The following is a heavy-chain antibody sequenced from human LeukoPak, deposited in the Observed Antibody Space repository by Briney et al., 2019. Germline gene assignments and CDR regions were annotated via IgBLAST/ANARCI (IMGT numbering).Heavy chain of an antibody. CDR1: GFTFRNAW. CDR3: AWHYFDY. Sequence: PGGSLRLSCAASGFTFRNAWMSWVRQALGKGLEWIARIKSKTDGETTDYAAPVQGRFSISRDDSKNTLYLQMKSLDTEDTAVYYCAWHYFDYWGQGTLVTVSS. CDR2: IKSKTDGETT. J-gene: IGHJ4*02. V-gene: IGHV3-15*01.